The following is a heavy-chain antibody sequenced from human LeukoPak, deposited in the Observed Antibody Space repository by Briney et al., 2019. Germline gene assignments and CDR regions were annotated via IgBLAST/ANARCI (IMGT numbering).Heavy chain of an antibody. J-gene: IGHJ6*02. Sequence: GGSLRLSCAASGFTFSSYSMNWVRQAPGKGLEWVSSISRSTSYIYYADSVKGRFTISGDNAKNSLYLQMNSLRAEDTAVYYCARSDCSSTSCYEDGYYYYYGMDAWGQGTTVTVSS. CDR3: ARSDCSSTSCYEDGYYYYYGMDA. CDR2: ISRSTSYI. CDR1: GFTFSSYS. V-gene: IGHV3-21*01. D-gene: IGHD2-2*01.